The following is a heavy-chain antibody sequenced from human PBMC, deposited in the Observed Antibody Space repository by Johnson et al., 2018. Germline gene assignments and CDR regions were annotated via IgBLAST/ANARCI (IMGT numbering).Heavy chain of an antibody. D-gene: IGHD3-22*01. CDR3: AREGPYDSSGYYFSAEYFQH. J-gene: IGHJ1*01. V-gene: IGHV4-34*01. CDR1: GGSFSGYY. Sequence: QVQLQQWGAGLLKPSETLSLTCAVYGGSFSGYYWSWIRQPPGKGLEWIGEINHSGSTNYNPSLKSRVTISVDTSKNQFSLKLSSVTAAGTAVYYCAREGPYDSSGYYFSAEYFQHWGQGTLVTVSA. CDR2: INHSGST.